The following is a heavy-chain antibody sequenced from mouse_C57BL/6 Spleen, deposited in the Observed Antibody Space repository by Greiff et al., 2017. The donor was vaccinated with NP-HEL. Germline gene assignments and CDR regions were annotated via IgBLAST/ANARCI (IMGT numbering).Heavy chain of an antibody. V-gene: IGHV5-17*01. CDR3: ARPRYYYGSSSYAMDY. CDR2: ISSGSSTI. J-gene: IGHJ4*01. CDR1: GFTFSDYG. D-gene: IGHD1-1*01. Sequence: EVKLEESGGGLVKPGGSLKLSCAASGFTFSDYGMHWVRQAPEKGLEWVAYISSGSSTIYYADTVKGRFTISRDNAKNTLFLQMTSLRSEDTAMYYCARPRYYYGSSSYAMDYWGQGTSVTVSS.